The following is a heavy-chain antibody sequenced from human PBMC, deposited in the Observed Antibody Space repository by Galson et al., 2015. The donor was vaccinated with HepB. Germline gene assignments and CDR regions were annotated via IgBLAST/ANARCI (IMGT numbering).Heavy chain of an antibody. J-gene: IGHJ6*02. CDR1: GYTLTELS. Sequence: SVKVSCKVSGYTLTELSMHWVRQAPGKGLEWMGGFDPEDGETIYAQKFQGRVTMTEDTSTGTAYMELSSLRSEDTAVYYCATANPLTTVTTRYYYYGMDVWGQGTTVTVSS. CDR3: ATANPLTTVTTRYYYYGMDV. V-gene: IGHV1-24*01. CDR2: FDPEDGET. D-gene: IGHD4-17*01.